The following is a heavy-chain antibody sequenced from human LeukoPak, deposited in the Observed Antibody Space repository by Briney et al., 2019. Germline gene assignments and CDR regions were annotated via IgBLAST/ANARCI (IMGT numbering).Heavy chain of an antibody. Sequence: GGSLRLSCAASGFTFSSYAMSWVRQAPGKGLEWVSAISGSGGSTYYADSVKGRFTISSDNSKNTLYLQMNSLRAEDTAVYYCAKGRFYDYVWGSYRSYFDYWGQGTLVTVSS. V-gene: IGHV3-23*01. CDR3: AKGRFYDYVWGSYRSYFDY. CDR1: GFTFSSYA. J-gene: IGHJ4*02. CDR2: ISGSGGST. D-gene: IGHD3-16*02.